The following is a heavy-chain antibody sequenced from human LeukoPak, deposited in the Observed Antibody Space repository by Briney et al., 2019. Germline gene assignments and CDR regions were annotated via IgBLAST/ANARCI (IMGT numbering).Heavy chain of an antibody. Sequence: TGGSLRLSCAASGFTFSSYWMSWVRQAPGKGLEWVANIKQDGSEKYYVDSVKGRFTISRDNAKNSLYLQMNSLRAEDTAVYYCARDTYYYDSSGYPLDWGQGTLVTVSS. CDR1: GFTFSSYW. D-gene: IGHD3-22*01. CDR2: IKQDGSEK. CDR3: ARDTYYYDSSGYPLD. J-gene: IGHJ4*02. V-gene: IGHV3-7*01.